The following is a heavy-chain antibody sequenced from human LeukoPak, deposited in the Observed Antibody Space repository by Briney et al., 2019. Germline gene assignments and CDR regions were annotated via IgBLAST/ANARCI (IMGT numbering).Heavy chain of an antibody. Sequence: PSETLSLTCTVSGGFISSYYWNWIRQPPGKGLEWIGYIYYSGSTNYNPSLKSRVTISVDTSKNQFSLKLSSVTAADTAVYYCARSPPLLAGVWGSYRPTTPKYYFDYWGQGTLVTVSS. CDR1: GGFISSYY. CDR3: ARSPPLLAGVWGSYRPTTPKYYFDY. V-gene: IGHV4-59*01. J-gene: IGHJ4*02. D-gene: IGHD3-16*02. CDR2: IYYSGST.